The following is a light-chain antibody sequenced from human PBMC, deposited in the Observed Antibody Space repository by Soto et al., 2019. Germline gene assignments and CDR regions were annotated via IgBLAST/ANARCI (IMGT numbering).Light chain of an antibody. V-gene: IGKV3D-15*01. J-gene: IGKJ4*01. CDR1: QSVDSN. CDR2: GAS. CDR3: QQYDNWPLT. Sequence: EIVMTQSPATLSVSPGERATLSCRASQSVDSNLAWYQQKPGQAPWLLIFGASTRATGIPARFSGSGSGTDFTLTISSLQSEDFGVYFCQQYDNWPLTFGGGTKVEIK.